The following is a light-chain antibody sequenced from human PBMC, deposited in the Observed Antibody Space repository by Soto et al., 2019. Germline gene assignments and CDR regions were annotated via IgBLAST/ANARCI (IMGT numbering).Light chain of an antibody. Sequence: QSVLTQPASVSGSPGQSITISCTGTSSDVGGYNYVSWYQQHPGKAPKLMIYDVSNRPSGVSNRFSGSKSGNTASLTISGLQAKDEAYYYCSSYTSSSAYSFGPGTKFPVL. V-gene: IGLV2-14*01. CDR3: SSYTSSSAYS. CDR2: DVS. CDR1: SSDVGGYNY. J-gene: IGLJ1*01.